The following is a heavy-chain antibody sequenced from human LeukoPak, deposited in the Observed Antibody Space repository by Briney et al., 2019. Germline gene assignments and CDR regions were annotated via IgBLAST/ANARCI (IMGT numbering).Heavy chain of an antibody. CDR2: IYHSGNT. Sequence: PSQTLSLTCTVSGGSISSGDYYWSWIRQPPGKGLEWIGYIYHSGNTYYNPSLKSRLTISVDTPRNQFSLKLSSVTAADTAVYYCARTRYYYDSSGYYLVDYWGQGTLVTVSS. CDR3: ARTRYYYDSSGYYLVDY. J-gene: IGHJ4*02. D-gene: IGHD3-22*01. V-gene: IGHV4-30-4*08. CDR1: GGSISSGDYY.